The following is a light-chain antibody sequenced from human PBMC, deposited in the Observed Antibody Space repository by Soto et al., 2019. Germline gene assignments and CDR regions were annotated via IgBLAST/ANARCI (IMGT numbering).Light chain of an antibody. CDR1: PSVVHSDGIAY. V-gene: IGKV2-30*02. J-gene: IGKJ5*01. Sequence: DVVVTQSPLSLPVTLGQPAAMSCVCSPSVVHSDGIAYFSWFQQRPGRSPRRLIYKVSNRDSGVPARFSGSGSGTDFALKISRVEAEDVGVYYCMQGTHWPITFGQGTRLEIK. CDR3: MQGTHWPIT. CDR2: KVS.